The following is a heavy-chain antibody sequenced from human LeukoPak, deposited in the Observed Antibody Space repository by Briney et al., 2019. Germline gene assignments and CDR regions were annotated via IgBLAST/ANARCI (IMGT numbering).Heavy chain of an antibody. D-gene: IGHD1-7*01. V-gene: IGHV3-23*01. Sequence: GGSLRLSCAASGLTFSSYAMSWVRQAPGKGLEWVSAISGSGGSTYYADSVKGRFTISRDNSKNTLYLQMNSLRAEDTAVYYCAKTLHITGTLWFDPWGQGTLVTVSS. J-gene: IGHJ5*02. CDR1: GLTFSSYA. CDR3: AKTLHITGTLWFDP. CDR2: ISGSGGST.